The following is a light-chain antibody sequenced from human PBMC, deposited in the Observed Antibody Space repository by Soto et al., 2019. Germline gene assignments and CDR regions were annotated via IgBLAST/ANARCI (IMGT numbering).Light chain of an antibody. J-gene: IGLJ1*01. V-gene: IGLV2-14*01. CDR1: GSDVGGYDY. CDR3: SSYTSSSTYV. CDR2: EVT. Sequence: QSALTQPASVSGSPGQSITISCTGTGSDVGGYDYVSWYQHHPGKAPKVMIYEVTNQPSGVSNRFSGSKSGNTASLTISGLLAEDEADYYCSSYTSSSTYVFGNGTKANV.